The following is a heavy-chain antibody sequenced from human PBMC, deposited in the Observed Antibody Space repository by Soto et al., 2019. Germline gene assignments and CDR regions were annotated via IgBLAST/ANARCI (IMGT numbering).Heavy chain of an antibody. CDR3: ASDYSKVVYYFHW. J-gene: IGHJ4*02. CDR2: IYGNGDT. CDR1: GLSVSDSY. D-gene: IGHD3-22*01. V-gene: IGHV3-53*01. Sequence: GGSLRLSCAASGLSVSDSYMSWVRQTPGKGLEWVSLIYGNGDTYYPDSARGRFAISRDNARNTLYHLMNSLRAEDTALYYCASDYSKVVYYFHWWGQGTLVTVSS.